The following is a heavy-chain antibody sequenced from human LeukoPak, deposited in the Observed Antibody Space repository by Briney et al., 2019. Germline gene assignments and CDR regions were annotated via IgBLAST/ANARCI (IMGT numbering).Heavy chain of an antibody. CDR3: ARDPKRWLQLGYFDY. CDR1: GGTFSSYA. J-gene: IGHJ4*02. D-gene: IGHD5-24*01. V-gene: IGHV1-69*05. CDR2: IIPIFGTA. Sequence: GASVKVSCKXSGGTFSSYAISWVRQSPGQGLEWMGRIIPIFGTANYAQKFQGRVTITTDESTSTAYMELSSLRSEDTAVYYCARDPKRWLQLGYFDYWGQGTLVTVSS.